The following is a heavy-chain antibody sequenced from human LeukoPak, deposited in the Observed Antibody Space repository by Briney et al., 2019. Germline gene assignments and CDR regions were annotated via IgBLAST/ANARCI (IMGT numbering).Heavy chain of an antibody. CDR1: GYSFTSYW. V-gene: IGHV5-10-1*01. CDR2: IDPSDSYT. D-gene: IGHD3-22*01. Sequence: GESLKISCKGSGYSFTSYWITWVRKMPGKGVQWMGKIDPSDSYTNYSPSLQGHVTISADKSISTAYLQWSSLKASDTAMYYCARIPLDSSGYYYAGDGFDIWGQGTMVTVSS. J-gene: IGHJ3*02. CDR3: ARIPLDSSGYYYAGDGFDI.